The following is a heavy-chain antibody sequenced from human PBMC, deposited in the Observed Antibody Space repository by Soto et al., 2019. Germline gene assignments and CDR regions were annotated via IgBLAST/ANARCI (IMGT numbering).Heavy chain of an antibody. CDR2: ISSGGSST. V-gene: IGHV3-48*03. Sequence: EVQLLESGGGLVQPGGSLRLSCAASGFTFSSYEMNWVRQAPGKGLEWVSYISSGGSSTYYADSVKGRFTISRDNAKNSLYLQMNSLRAEDTAVYYCARLSTIVGATRLDYWGQGTLVTVSS. D-gene: IGHD1-26*01. CDR1: GFTFSSYE. J-gene: IGHJ4*02. CDR3: ARLSTIVGATRLDY.